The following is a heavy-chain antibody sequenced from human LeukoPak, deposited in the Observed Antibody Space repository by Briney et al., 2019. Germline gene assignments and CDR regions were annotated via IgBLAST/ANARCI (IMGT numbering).Heavy chain of an antibody. CDR2: ISSSSSYI. V-gene: IGHV3-21*01. Sequence: GGSLRLSCAASGFTFSSYSMNWVRQAPGKGLEWVSSISSSSSYIYYADSVKGRFTISRDNAKNSLYLQMNSLRAEDTAVYYCARDRMSGYSYGYLYWGQGTLVTVSS. CDR3: ARDRMSGYSYGYLY. CDR1: GFTFSSYS. D-gene: IGHD5-18*01. J-gene: IGHJ4*02.